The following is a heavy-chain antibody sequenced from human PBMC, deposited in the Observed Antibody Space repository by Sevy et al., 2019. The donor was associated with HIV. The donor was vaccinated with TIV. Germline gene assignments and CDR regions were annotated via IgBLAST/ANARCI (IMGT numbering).Heavy chain of an antibody. J-gene: IGHJ6*02. CDR2: ISDIGNT. D-gene: IGHD6-6*01. CDR1: GFTFSSYG. Sequence: GGSLRLSCAASGFTFSSYGMSWVRQAPGKGMEWVSVISDIGNTYYADSVKGRFTMSRDNSKNTLDRQMNSLRAEDTAVDYCAKCLAARPGYYYGVDVWGQGTTVTVAS. V-gene: IGHV3-23*01. CDR3: AKCLAARPGYYYGVDV.